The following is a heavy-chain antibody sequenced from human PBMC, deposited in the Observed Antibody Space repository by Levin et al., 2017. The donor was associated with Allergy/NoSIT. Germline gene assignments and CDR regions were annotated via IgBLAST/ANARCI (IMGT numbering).Heavy chain of an antibody. CDR2: ISSDGSSA. CDR1: GFTLNTYR. V-gene: IGHV3-74*01. J-gene: IGHJ4*02. Sequence: GESLKISCPASGFTLNTYRMHWVRQAPGKGLVWVSRISSDGSSADYADSVKGRFTISRDNSKNTLYLQMDSLRVEDTAVYYCTRDYLGLGVWGQGTLVTVSS. D-gene: IGHD3-16*01. CDR3: TRDYLGLGV.